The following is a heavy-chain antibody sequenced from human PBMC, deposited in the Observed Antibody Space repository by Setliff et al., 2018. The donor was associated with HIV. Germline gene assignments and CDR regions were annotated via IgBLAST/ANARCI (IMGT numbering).Heavy chain of an antibody. D-gene: IGHD3-10*01. V-gene: IGHV4-39*01. CDR2: IFNDGRT. J-gene: IGHJ4*02. Sequence: PSETLSLTCTVSGGSISSSSYYWGWIRQPPGKGLEWIGSIFNDGRTYYNPSLKSRVTIPMDTSTNQFSLKLTSGTAADTAVYFCARHFPSISLFFGDPGPFDRWGQGALVTVSS. CDR3: ARHFPSISLFFGDPGPFDR. CDR1: GGSISSSSYY.